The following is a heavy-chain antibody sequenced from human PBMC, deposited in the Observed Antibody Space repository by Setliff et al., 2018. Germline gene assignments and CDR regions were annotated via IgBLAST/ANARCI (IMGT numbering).Heavy chain of an antibody. D-gene: IGHD3-22*01. CDR1: GFTFSSLW. Sequence: GGSLRLSCVGSGFTFSSLWMAWVRQAPGKGLEWVANINQGGGDQFYVDSVRGRFIISRDNAKNSLYLQMNNLRAEDTAVYHCARGARLYETDHHYYGWLDPWGQGTLVTVSS. V-gene: IGHV3-7*01. CDR2: INQGGGDQ. CDR3: ARGARLYETDHHYYGWLDP. J-gene: IGHJ5*02.